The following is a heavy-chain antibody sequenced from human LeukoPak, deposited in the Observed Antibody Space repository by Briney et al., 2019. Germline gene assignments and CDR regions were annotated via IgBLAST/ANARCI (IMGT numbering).Heavy chain of an antibody. J-gene: IGHJ5*02. V-gene: IGHV1-2*02. CDR3: ARISDYYDSSGYPNWFDP. D-gene: IGHD3-22*01. Sequence: ASVKVSCKASGYTFTSYGISWVRQAPGQGLEWMGWINPNSGGTNYAQKFQGRVTMTRDTSISTAYMELSRLRSDDTAVYYCARISDYYDSSGYPNWFDPWGQGTLVTVSS. CDR1: GYTFTSYG. CDR2: INPNSGGT.